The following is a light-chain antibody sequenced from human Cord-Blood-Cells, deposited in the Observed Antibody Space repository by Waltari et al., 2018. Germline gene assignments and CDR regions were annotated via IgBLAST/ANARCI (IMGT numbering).Light chain of an antibody. Sequence: AIRMTQSPFSLSASVGDRVTITCRASQSISSYLAWYQQKPAKAPKLLIYSASSLQSGVPSRFSGSGSGTDYTLTISSLQPEDFATYYCQQNYSTAYTFGQGTKLEIK. CDR2: SAS. CDR1: QSISSY. V-gene: IGKV1D-43*01. J-gene: IGKJ2*01. CDR3: QQNYSTAYT.